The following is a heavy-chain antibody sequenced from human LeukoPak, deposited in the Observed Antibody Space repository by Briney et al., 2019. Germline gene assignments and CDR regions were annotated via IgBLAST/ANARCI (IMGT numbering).Heavy chain of an antibody. CDR3: ARDRAPNYYDSTDY. D-gene: IGHD3-22*01. CDR2: ISYDGSNK. CDR1: GFTFGSYA. V-gene: IGHV3-30-3*01. J-gene: IGHJ4*02. Sequence: GGSLRLSCAASGFTFGSYAMHWVRQAPGKGLEWVAVISYDGSNKYYADSVKGRFTISRDNSRNTLYLQMNSLRAEDTAVYYCARDRAPNYYDSTDYWGQGTLVTVSS.